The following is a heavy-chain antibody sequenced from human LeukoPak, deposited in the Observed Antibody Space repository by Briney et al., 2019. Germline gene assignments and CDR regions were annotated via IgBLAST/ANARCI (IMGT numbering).Heavy chain of an antibody. CDR3: AKGSRGSRPYSFDF. CDR2: IWNDGSNG. CDR1: GFSISNYG. D-gene: IGHD3-10*01. V-gene: IGHV3-33*06. J-gene: IGHJ4*02. Sequence: GGSLRLSCAASGFSISNYGMHWVRQAPGKGLELVAIIWNDGSNGYYADSVKGRFTISRDNSKNTLYLQMNSLRVEDTAVYYCAKGSRGSRPYSFDFWGQEILVTVSS.